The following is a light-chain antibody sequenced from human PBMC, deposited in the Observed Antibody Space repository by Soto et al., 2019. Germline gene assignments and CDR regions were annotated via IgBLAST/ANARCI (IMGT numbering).Light chain of an antibody. CDR2: GAS. J-gene: IGKJ2*01. Sequence: EIVLTQSPGTLSLSPGERATLSCGASQSVRSGYLAWYQQKPGQAPRLLIYGASSRATGIPDRFSGSGSGTDFTLTISRLEPEDFAVYYCQQFGISPPFTFGQGTKLEIK. CDR3: QQFGISPPFT. V-gene: IGKV3-20*01. CDR1: QSVRSGY.